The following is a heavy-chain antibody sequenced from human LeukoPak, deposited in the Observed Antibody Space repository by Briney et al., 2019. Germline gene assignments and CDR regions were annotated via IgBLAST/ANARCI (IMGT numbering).Heavy chain of an antibody. CDR3: AKGSYCDSSGSFYFDY. CDR1: GFTFSSYA. J-gene: IGHJ4*02. Sequence: GGSLRLSCATSGFTFSSYAMSWVRQAPGKGLEWVSGISGSGDNTYYADSVKGRFTISRDNSKNTLYVQVNSLGTEDTAAYYCAKGSYCDSSGSFYFDYWGQGTLVTVSS. CDR2: ISGSGDNT. V-gene: IGHV3-23*01. D-gene: IGHD3-22*01.